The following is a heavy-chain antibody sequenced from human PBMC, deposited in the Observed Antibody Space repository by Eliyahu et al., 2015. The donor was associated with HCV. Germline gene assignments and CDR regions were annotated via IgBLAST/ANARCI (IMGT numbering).Heavy chain of an antibody. V-gene: IGHV4-34*01. CDR2: INHSGST. J-gene: IGHJ3*01. CDR3: ARQGGVAYDF. D-gene: IGHD3-16*01. CDR1: GGSFSGYF. Sequence: QVLLQQWGAGLLKPSETLSLTCAVYGGSFSGYFWTWIRQPPGKGLEWIGEINHSGSTSFNTSLKSRLTISVDTSKNQFSLRMSSVTVADTALYYCARQGGVAYDFWGRGTMVTVSS.